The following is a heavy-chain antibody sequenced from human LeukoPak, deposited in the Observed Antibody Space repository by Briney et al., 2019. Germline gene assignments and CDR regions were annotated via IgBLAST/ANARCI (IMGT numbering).Heavy chain of an antibody. Sequence: GGYLRLSCAASGFTVNSNYMTWVRQAPGKGLEWLSVMYSGGSTYYAASVEGRFTISRDNSKNTVYLQMNSLRAEDTAVYFCARGGPGVFAYWGQGTLVTVSS. CDR2: MYSGGST. J-gene: IGHJ4*02. D-gene: IGHD3-10*01. V-gene: IGHV3-53*01. CDR1: GFTVNSNY. CDR3: ARGGPGVFAY.